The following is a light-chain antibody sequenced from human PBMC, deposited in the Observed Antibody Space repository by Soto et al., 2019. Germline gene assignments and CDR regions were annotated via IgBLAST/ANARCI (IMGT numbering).Light chain of an antibody. J-gene: IGKJ1*01. CDR3: QQYGSSPWT. Sequence: EIVLTQSPGTLSLSPGERATLSCRASQRVSSSYLAWYQQKPGQAPRTLIYGASSRAIGIPDRFSGSGSGTDFTLTISRLEPEDFAVYYCQQYGSSPWTFGQGTKVQIK. CDR2: GAS. V-gene: IGKV3-20*01. CDR1: QRVSSSY.